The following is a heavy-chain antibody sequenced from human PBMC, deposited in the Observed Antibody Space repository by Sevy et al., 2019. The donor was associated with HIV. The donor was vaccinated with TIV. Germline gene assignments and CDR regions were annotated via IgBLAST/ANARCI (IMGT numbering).Heavy chain of an antibody. D-gene: IGHD3-10*01. Sequence: GGSLRLSCAASGFTFSSYGMHWVRQAPGKGLEWVAVIWYDGSKKYYADSVKGRFTISRDNSKNTLYLQMNSLRAEDTAVYYCARDLTPWFGELLNYYYYMDVWGKGTTVTVSS. J-gene: IGHJ6*03. V-gene: IGHV3-33*01. CDR1: GFTFSSYG. CDR2: IWYDGSKK. CDR3: ARDLTPWFGELLNYYYYMDV.